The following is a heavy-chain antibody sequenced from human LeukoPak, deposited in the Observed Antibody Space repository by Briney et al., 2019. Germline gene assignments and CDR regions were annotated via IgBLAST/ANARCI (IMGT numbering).Heavy chain of an antibody. CDR2: IYPADSDS. D-gene: IGHD3-10*01. J-gene: IGHJ6*02. CDR3: VRGSYGSGSSYNYYGMDV. V-gene: IGHV5-51*01. CDR1: GYRFATSW. Sequence: GESLKIFCKGSGYRFATSWIAWVRQMPGKGLEWMGIIYPADSDSRYSPSFEGQVTFSVDKSISTAYLQWSSLKDSDTAIYYCVRGSYGSGSSYNYYGMDVWGQGTRVTVSS.